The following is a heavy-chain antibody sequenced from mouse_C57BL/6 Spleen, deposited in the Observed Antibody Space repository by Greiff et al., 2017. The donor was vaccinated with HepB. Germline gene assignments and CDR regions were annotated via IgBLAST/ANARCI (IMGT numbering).Heavy chain of an antibody. Sequence: DVKLVESGGGLVKPGGSLKLSCAASGFTFSDYGMHWVRQAPEKGLEWVAYISSGSSTIYYADTVKGRFTISRDNAKNTLFLQRTSLRSEDTAMYYCARGYDYDGRAWFAYWGQGTLVTVSA. CDR1: GFTFSDYG. CDR3: ARGYDYDGRAWFAY. CDR2: ISSGSSTI. V-gene: IGHV5-17*01. J-gene: IGHJ3*01. D-gene: IGHD2-4*01.